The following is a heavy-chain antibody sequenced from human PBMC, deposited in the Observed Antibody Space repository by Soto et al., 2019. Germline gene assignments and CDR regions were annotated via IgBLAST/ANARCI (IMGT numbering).Heavy chain of an antibody. CDR2: IDSNGGT. CDR3: VRQGFGRLHGLVDV. D-gene: IGHD3-10*01. CDR1: DDSSSNYK. V-gene: IGHV4-59*08. J-gene: IGHJ6*02. Sequence: QVQLQESGPGLVKPSETLSLTCTVSDDSSSNYKWSWIRQPPGRRLEWIGYIDSNGGTSYNPSLQSRVTISIDTSTKQFFLKLSSVTAAETAVYYCVRQGFGRLHGLVDVWGQGTTVTVSS.